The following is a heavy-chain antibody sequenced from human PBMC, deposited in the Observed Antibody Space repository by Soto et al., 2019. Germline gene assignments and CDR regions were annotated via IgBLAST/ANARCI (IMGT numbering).Heavy chain of an antibody. CDR1: GYSFTSFW. D-gene: IGHD1-26*01. CDR2: TYPFDSDT. Sequence: EYLKVSVNGSGYSFTSFWIVWVRQMPGKGLEWMGVTYPFDSDTRYSPSFKGRVTISAVQSTNTAYLELSRLQASDTAIYYWGRHYGGATTGIDDWGQGTLVTASS. J-gene: IGHJ4*01. CDR3: GRHYGGATTGIDD. V-gene: IGHV5-51*01.